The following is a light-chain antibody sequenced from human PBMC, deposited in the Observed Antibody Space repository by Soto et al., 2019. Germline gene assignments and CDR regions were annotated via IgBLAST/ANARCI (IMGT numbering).Light chain of an antibody. Sequence: QSALTQPASVSGSPGQSITISCTGTSSDVGGDVGGYKYVSWYQQHPGKAPKLLIYNVNTRPSGVSYRFSGSKSGNTASLTISGLQAEDEADYYCTSHISSDSPVVFGGGTKLTVL. J-gene: IGLJ2*01. V-gene: IGLV2-14*03. CDR2: NVN. CDR3: TSHISSDSPVV. CDR1: SSDVGGDVGGYKY.